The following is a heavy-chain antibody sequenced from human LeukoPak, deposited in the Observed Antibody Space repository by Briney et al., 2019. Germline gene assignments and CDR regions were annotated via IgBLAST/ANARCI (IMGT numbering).Heavy chain of an antibody. CDR2: IDRDGSRI. Sequence: GGSLRLSCAVSGFTFSSYWMHWVRQAPGKGLVWVSRIDRDGSRINYADSVKGRFTISRDNGKNTLFLQMNSLRAEDAAVYYCARELYGGDCEYWGQGTLVTVSS. CDR1: GFTFSSYW. J-gene: IGHJ4*02. CDR3: ARELYGGDCEY. D-gene: IGHD2-21*01. V-gene: IGHV3-74*01.